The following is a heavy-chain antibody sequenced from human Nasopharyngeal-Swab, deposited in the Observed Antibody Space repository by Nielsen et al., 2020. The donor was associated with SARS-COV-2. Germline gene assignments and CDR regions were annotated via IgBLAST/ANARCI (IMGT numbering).Heavy chain of an antibody. D-gene: IGHD5-24*01. CDR2: ISSSGSTI. CDR3: ARDLAMATIL. Sequence: GGSLRLSCAASGFTFSTYEMNWVRQASGKGLEWLSYISSSGSTIYYADSVKGRFTISRDNAKNSLYLQMDSLRAEDTAVYYCARDLAMATILWGQGTLVTVSS. V-gene: IGHV3-48*03. CDR1: GFTFSTYE. J-gene: IGHJ4*02.